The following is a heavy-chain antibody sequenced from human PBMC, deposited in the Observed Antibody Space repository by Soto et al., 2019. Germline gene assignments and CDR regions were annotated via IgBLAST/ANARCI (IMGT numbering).Heavy chain of an antibody. CDR2: INPNSGGT. V-gene: IGHV1-2*04. CDR3: AREPRYYYDSSGYYPFDI. D-gene: IGHD3-22*01. CDR1: GYTFSGYY. Sequence: ASVKVSCKASGYTFSGYYVHWVRQAPGQGLEWMGWINPNSGGTNYAQKFQGWVTMTRDTSISTAYMELSRLRSDDTAVYYCAREPRYYYDSSGYYPFDIWGQGTMVTVS. J-gene: IGHJ3*02.